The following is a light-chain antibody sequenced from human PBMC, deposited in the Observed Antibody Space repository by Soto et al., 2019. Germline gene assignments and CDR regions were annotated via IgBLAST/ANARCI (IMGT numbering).Light chain of an antibody. V-gene: IGKV1-5*01. Sequence: IQLTQTPSTLSASVGHEVTITCRASQTISRWLAWYQQKPWRAPKLLIYDASTLESGVPSRFSGSGYETEFTLTISRLQPDDFATYFCHSRAFGQGTRLEIK. J-gene: IGKJ5*01. CDR1: QTISRW. CDR3: HSRA. CDR2: DAS.